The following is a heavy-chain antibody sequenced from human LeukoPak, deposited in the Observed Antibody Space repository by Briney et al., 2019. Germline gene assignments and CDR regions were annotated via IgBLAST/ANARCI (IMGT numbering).Heavy chain of an antibody. CDR1: GGSISSFY. Sequence: SETLFLTCTVSGGSISSFYWSWIRQPPGKGLEWSGYIYYSGSTNYNPSLKSRVTISVDTSKNQFSLKLSSVTAEDTAVYYCARVVKQWLDFYYFDYWGQRTLVTVSS. V-gene: IGHV4-59*01. J-gene: IGHJ4*02. CDR3: ARVVKQWLDFYYFDY. D-gene: IGHD6-19*01. CDR2: IYYSGST.